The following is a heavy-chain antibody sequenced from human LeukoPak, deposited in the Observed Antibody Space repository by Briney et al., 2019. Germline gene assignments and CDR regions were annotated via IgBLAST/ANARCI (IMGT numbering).Heavy chain of an antibody. CDR2: IYSDGST. J-gene: IGHJ4*02. Sequence: QPGGSLRLSCAASGFTVSSNYMSGLRQAPGKGLEGVSFIYSDGSTYYADSVKGRFTISRDNSKNTLYLLMNSLRAEDTALYYCARVYAASASFDYWGQGTLVTVSS. CDR1: GFTVSSNY. CDR3: ARVYAASASFDY. D-gene: IGHD3-16*01. V-gene: IGHV3-53*01.